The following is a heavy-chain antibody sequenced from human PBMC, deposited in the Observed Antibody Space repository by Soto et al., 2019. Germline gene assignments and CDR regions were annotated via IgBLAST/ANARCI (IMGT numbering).Heavy chain of an antibody. V-gene: IGHV4-59*08. J-gene: IGHJ3*02. Sequence: SETLSLTCAVYGGSFSGYYWSWIRQPPGKGLEWIGYIYYSGSTNYNPSLKSRVTISVDTSKNQFSLKLSSVTAADTAVYYCARLDGLYYYGSGSYYAFDIWGQGTMVTVSS. D-gene: IGHD3-10*01. CDR2: IYYSGST. CDR3: ARLDGLYYYGSGSYYAFDI. CDR1: GGSFSGYY.